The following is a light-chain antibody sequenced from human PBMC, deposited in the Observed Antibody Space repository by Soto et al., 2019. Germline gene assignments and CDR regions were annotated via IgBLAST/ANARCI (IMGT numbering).Light chain of an antibody. V-gene: IGLV2-14*03. CDR2: DVA. J-gene: IGLJ1*01. CDR3: SSYTGSTSPVYV. Sequence: QSVLTQPASLSGSPGQSISISCTGTSSDVGRYNFVSWYQQRPGKSPKLIIYDVANRPSGISNRFSGSKSGNTASLTISGLQAEDEADYYCSSYTGSTSPVYVFGPGTKVTVL. CDR1: SSDVGRYNF.